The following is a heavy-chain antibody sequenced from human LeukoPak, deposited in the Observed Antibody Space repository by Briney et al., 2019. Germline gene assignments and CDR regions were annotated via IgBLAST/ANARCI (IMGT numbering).Heavy chain of an antibody. V-gene: IGHV4-59*08. J-gene: IGHJ4*02. Sequence: SETLSLTCTVSGGSISSYYWSWIRQPPGKGLKWIGYIYYSGSTKYNPSLKSRVTISVDTSKNQFSLKLSSVTAADTAVYYCARGARAGYNLEPFDYWGQGTLVTVSS. D-gene: IGHD5-24*01. CDR1: GGSISSYY. CDR2: IYYSGST. CDR3: ARGARAGYNLEPFDY.